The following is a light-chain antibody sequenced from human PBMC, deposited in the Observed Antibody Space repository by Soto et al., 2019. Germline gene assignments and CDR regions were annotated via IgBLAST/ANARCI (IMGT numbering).Light chain of an antibody. CDR3: SSYTSSSTLEV. J-gene: IGLJ1*01. Sequence: QSALTQPASVSGSPGQSITISCTGTSSDVGGYNYVSWYQQHPGKAPKLMIYDVSNRPSGFSNRFSGSKSGNTASLTISGLQAEDEADYDCSSYTSSSTLEVFGTGTKVTVL. V-gene: IGLV2-14*01. CDR2: DVS. CDR1: SSDVGGYNY.